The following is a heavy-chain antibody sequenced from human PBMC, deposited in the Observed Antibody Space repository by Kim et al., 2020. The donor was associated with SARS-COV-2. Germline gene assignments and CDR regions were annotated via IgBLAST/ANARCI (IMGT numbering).Heavy chain of an antibody. V-gene: IGHV3-23*01. D-gene: IGHD3-3*01. Sequence: VKGRFTISRDNSKNTLYLQMNSLRAEDTAVYYCAKRATRRFLEWLARPDYWGQGTLVTVSS. J-gene: IGHJ4*02. CDR3: AKRATRRFLEWLARPDY.